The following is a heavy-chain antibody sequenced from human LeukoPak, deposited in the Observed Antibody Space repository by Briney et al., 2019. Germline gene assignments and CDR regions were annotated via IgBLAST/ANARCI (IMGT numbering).Heavy chain of an antibody. V-gene: IGHV3-53*01. Sequence: GRSLRLSCAASGFTVSRNYMSWVRQAPGKGLEWVSVIYSGGSTYYADSVKGRFTISRDNSKNTLYLQMNSLRAEDTAMYYCATSRRDSSPTPYYFDYWGQGTLVTVSS. CDR1: GFTVSRNY. D-gene: IGHD6-13*01. CDR3: ATSRRDSSPTPYYFDY. CDR2: IYSGGST. J-gene: IGHJ4*02.